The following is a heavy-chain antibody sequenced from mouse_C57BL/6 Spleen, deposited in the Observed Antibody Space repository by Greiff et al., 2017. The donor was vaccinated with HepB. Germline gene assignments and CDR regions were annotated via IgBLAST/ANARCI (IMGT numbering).Heavy chain of an antibody. D-gene: IGHD1-1*01. CDR2: IDPENGDT. V-gene: IGHV14-4*01. J-gene: IGHJ3*01. CDR1: GFNIKDDY. CDR3: TLYASFAY. Sequence: EVKLQQSGAELVRPGASVKLSCTASGFNIKDDYMHWVKQRPEQGLEWIGWIDPENGDTEYASKFQGKATITADTSSNTAYLQLSSLTSEDTAVYYCTLYASFAYWGQGTLVTVSA.